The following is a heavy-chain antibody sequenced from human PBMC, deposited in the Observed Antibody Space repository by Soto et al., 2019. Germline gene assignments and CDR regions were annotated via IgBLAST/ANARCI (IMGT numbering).Heavy chain of an antibody. CDR2: IYHSGST. V-gene: IGHV4-30-2*01. J-gene: IGHJ5*02. CDR1: GGSISSGGYS. D-gene: IGHD6-13*01. CDR3: ARVGGAAGSNWFDP. Sequence: PSETLSLTCAVSGGSISSGGYSWSWIRQPPGKGLEWIGYIYHSGSTYYNPSLKSRVTISVDRSKNQFSLKLSSVTAADTAVYYCARVGGAAGSNWFDPWGQGTLVTVSS.